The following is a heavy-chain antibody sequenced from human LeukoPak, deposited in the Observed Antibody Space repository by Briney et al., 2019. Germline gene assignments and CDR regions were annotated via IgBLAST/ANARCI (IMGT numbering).Heavy chain of an antibody. CDR1: GFTFSSYG. J-gene: IGHJ4*02. D-gene: IGHD3-3*01. CDR2: IRDDGSK. V-gene: IGHV3-30*02. CDR3: AKDVLGGSGYFLFDS. Sequence: PGGSLRLSWAASGFTFSSYGMHWVRQAPGKGLEGVAFIRDDGSKYYADSVKGRFTISRDNSKNTLYLQMNSLRAEDTAVYYCAKDVLGGSGYFLFDSWGRGTLVTVSS.